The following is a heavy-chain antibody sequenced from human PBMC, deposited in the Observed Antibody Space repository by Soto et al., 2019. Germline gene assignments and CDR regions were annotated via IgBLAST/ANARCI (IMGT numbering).Heavy chain of an antibody. Sequence: VQLVQSGAEVKKPGSSVKVSCKASGGTFSSYAISWVRQAPGKGLEWVSSISSSSSYIYYADSVKGRFTISRDNAKNSLYLQMNSLRAEDTAVYYCAREVDTAMPYWGQGTLVTVSS. D-gene: IGHD5-18*01. CDR2: ISSSSSYI. CDR1: GGTFSSYA. J-gene: IGHJ4*02. V-gene: IGHV3-21*01. CDR3: AREVDTAMPY.